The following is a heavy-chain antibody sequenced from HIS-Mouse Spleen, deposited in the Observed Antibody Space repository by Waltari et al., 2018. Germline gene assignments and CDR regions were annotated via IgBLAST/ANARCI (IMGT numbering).Heavy chain of an antibody. Sequence: QLQLQESGPGLVKPSETLSLTCTVSGGSISSSSYYWGWIRQPPGKGLGWIGSIYYRGSTYYHPAPKSPVTISVDTSKNQFSLKLSSVTAADTAVYYCARGRGTGAFDIWGQGTMVTVSS. CDR2: IYYRGST. V-gene: IGHV4-39*01. CDR3: ARGRGTGAFDI. CDR1: GGSISSSSYY. D-gene: IGHD2-8*02. J-gene: IGHJ3*02.